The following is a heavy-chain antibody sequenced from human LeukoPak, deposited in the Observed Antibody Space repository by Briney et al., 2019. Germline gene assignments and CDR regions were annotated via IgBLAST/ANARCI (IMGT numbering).Heavy chain of an antibody. J-gene: IGHJ6*02. D-gene: IGHD3-10*01. CDR2: IWYDGSNK. CDR1: GFTFSSYG. V-gene: IGHV3-33*01. CDR3: ARDRVRGVTTGHGMDV. Sequence: PGGSLRLSCAASGFTFSSYGMHWVRQAPGKGLGWGAGIWYDGSNKYYADSVKGPFTISRDNSKNTLYLQMNSLRAEDTAVYYCARDRVRGVTTGHGMDVWGQGTTVTVSS.